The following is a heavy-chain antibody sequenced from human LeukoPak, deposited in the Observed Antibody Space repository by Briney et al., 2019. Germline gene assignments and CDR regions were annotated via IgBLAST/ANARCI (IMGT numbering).Heavy chain of an antibody. Sequence: GGTLRLSCAASGFTFSSYGMSWVRQAPGKGLEWVSAISGSGGSTYYADSVKGRFTISRDNSKNTLYLQMNSLRAEDTAAYYCAKVGGYYGSGSYLDYWGQGTLVTVSS. CDR1: GFTFSSYG. CDR3: AKVGGYYGSGSYLDY. V-gene: IGHV3-23*01. D-gene: IGHD3-10*01. CDR2: ISGSGGST. J-gene: IGHJ4*02.